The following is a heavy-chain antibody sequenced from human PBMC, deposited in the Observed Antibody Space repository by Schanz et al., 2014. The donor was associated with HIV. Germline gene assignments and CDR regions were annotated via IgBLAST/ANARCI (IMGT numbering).Heavy chain of an antibody. CDR1: GTSISRGGFY. D-gene: IGHD2-2*01. CDR2: IYYSGST. J-gene: IGHJ5*02. Sequence: QVHLQESGPGLVKPSQNLSLTCSVSGTSISRGGFYWIWIRQHPGEGLEWIGYIYYSGSTYYNPSLKSRVTISVDTSKNQFSLKLSSVTAADTAVYYCARDLVGTRGWFDPWGQGTLVTVSS. V-gene: IGHV4-31*03. CDR3: ARDLVGTRGWFDP.